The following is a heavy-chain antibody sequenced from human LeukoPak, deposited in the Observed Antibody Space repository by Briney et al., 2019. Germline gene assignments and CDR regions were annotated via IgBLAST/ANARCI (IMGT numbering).Heavy chain of an antibody. CDR1: GYSFTSYW. Sequence: GESLKISCKGSGYSFTSYWIGWVRQMPGKGLEWMGIIYPGDSDTRYSPSFQGRVTISADKSISTAYLQWSSLKASDTAMYYCARTPSVPGYYGSGSYYNPNDYWGQGTLVTVSS. V-gene: IGHV5-51*01. CDR3: ARTPSVPGYYGSGSYYNPNDY. D-gene: IGHD3-10*01. J-gene: IGHJ4*02. CDR2: IYPGDSDT.